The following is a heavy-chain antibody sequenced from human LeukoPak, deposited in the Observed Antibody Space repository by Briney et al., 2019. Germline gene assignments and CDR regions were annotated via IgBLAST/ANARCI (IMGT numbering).Heavy chain of an antibody. J-gene: IGHJ5*02. CDR3: ARQTQWDWFDP. CDR2: XNHSGST. CDR1: GGSFSGYY. V-gene: IGHV4-34*01. Sequence: PSETLSLTCAVYGGSFSGYYWSWIRQPPGKGLEWIGEXNHSGSTXXXXXXXSRVTISVDTSENQVSLKLSSVTAADTAVYYCARQTQWDWFDPWGQGTLVTVSS. D-gene: IGHD1-26*01.